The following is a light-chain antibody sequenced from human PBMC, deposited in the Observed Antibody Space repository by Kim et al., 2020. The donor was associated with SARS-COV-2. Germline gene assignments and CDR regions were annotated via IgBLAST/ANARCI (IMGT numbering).Light chain of an antibody. V-gene: IGLV3-21*04. J-gene: IGLJ2*01. CDR1: NIGSKS. CDR3: QVWDSSSDVV. Sequence: VAPGKTARITCGGNNIGSKSVHWYQKKPGQAPVLVIYYDSDRPSGIPERFSGSNSGNTATLTISRVEAGDEADYYCQVWDSSSDVVFGGGTKLTVL. CDR2: YDS.